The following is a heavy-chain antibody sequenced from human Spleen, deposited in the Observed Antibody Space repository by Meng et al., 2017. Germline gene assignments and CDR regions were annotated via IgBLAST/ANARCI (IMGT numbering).Heavy chain of an antibody. D-gene: IGHD3-10*02. CDR2: IKQDGSEK. J-gene: IGHJ3*02. V-gene: IGHV3-7*03. CDR3: TRVGPSVRNAFDI. Sequence: GGSLRLSCAASGFTFSSYWMSWVRQAPGKGLEWVANIKQDGSEKYYVDSVKGRFTISRDDSQNSLYLQMNSLRTEDTALYYCTRVGPSVRNAFDIWGQGTMVTVSS. CDR1: GFTFSSYW.